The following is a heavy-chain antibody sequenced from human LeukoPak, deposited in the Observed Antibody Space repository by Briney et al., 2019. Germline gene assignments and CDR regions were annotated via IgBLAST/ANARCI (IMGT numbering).Heavy chain of an antibody. D-gene: IGHD3-10*01. CDR3: APGMPGSD. J-gene: IGHJ4*02. CDR1: GFTFSKYG. CDR2: IPYDGNNK. V-gene: IGHV3-30*02. Sequence: QPGGSLRLSCAASGFTFSKYGMHWVRQAPGKGLEWVAFIPYDGNNKHYADTVKGRFTISRDNSRDTLYLQMNSLRTEDTAVYYCAPGMPGSDWGQGTLVTVSS.